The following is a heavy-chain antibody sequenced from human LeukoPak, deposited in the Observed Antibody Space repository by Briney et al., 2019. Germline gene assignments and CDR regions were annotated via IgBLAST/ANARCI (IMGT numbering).Heavy chain of an antibody. J-gene: IGHJ4*02. CDR1: GFTFSSYA. V-gene: IGHV3-23*01. D-gene: IGHD3-22*01. CDR2: ISGSGGST. CDR3: ARGDYYDSSGIDY. Sequence: PGGSLRLSCAASGFTFSSYAMSWVRQAPGKGLEWVSAISGSGGSTYYADSVKGRFTISRDNSKNTLYLQMNSLRAEDTAVYYCARGDYYDSSGIDYWGQGTLVTVSS.